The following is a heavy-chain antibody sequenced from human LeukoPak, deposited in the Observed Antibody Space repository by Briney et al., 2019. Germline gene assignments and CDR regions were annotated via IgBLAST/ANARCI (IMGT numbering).Heavy chain of an antibody. CDR3: ARHSVASPSDV. CDR2: IYRSGNT. D-gene: IGHD2-21*01. J-gene: IGHJ4*02. Sequence: PSETLSLTCIVSGYSIGSDFYWGWIRQPPGQGLEWIASIYRSGNTYSNSSLKSRVRMSIDTSKNHFSLRLTSVTAADTAVYYCARHSVASPSDVWGPGTLVTVSS. V-gene: IGHV4-38-2*02. CDR1: GYSIGSDFY.